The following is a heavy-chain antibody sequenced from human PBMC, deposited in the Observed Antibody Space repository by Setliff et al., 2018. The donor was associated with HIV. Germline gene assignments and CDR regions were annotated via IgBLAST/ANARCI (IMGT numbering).Heavy chain of an antibody. Sequence: SVKVSCKASGGTLSSYAISWVRQAPGQGLEWMGGIIPIFGTANYAQKFQGRVTITTDESTSTAYMELSSLRSEDTAVYYCASGGSGSYLPVPDAFDIWGQGTMVTVSS. D-gene: IGHD1-26*01. CDR3: ASGGSGSYLPVPDAFDI. J-gene: IGHJ3*02. V-gene: IGHV1-69*05. CDR2: IIPIFGTA. CDR1: GGTLSSYA.